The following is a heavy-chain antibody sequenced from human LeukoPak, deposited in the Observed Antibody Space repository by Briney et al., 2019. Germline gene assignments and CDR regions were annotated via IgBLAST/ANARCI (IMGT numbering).Heavy chain of an antibody. CDR1: GFTVSNKY. D-gene: IGHD3-10*01. CDR2: IYSDGRT. CDR3: AKDRGSGSYLNPPMDV. J-gene: IGHJ6*03. V-gene: IGHV3-53*01. Sequence: GGSLRLSCAASGFTVSNKYMTWVRQAPGKGLEWVSLIYSDGRTYYADSVKGRCTISRDNSKNTLYLQMNSQRAEDTAVYYCAKDRGSGSYLNPPMDVWGKGTTVTISS.